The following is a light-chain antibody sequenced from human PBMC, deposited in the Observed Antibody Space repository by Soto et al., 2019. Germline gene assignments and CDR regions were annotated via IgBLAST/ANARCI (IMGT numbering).Light chain of an antibody. V-gene: IGLV5-45*03. CDR3: MIWHSSAWV. CDR1: SGINVGTYR. CDR2: YKSDSDK. Sequence: QAVVTQPSSLSASPGASASLTCTLRSGINVGTYRIYWYQQKPGSPPQYLLRYKSDSDKQQGSGVPSRFSGSKDASANAGTLLISGLQSEDEAVYYCMIWHSSAWVFGGGTKLTVL. J-gene: IGLJ2*01.